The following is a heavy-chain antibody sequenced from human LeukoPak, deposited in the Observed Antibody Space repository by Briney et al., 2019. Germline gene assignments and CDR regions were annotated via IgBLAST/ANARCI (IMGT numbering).Heavy chain of an antibody. CDR2: ISGSGGST. J-gene: IGHJ3*01. D-gene: IGHD3-3*01. Sequence: GGSLRLSCAASGFTFSSYAMSWVRQAPGKGLEWVSGISGSGGSTDYADSVRGRFTISRDNSKNTLYLQMNSLRAEDTAVYYCARVYDSGLDVWGQGTMVTVSS. V-gene: IGHV3-23*01. CDR1: GFTFSSYA. CDR3: ARVYDSGLDV.